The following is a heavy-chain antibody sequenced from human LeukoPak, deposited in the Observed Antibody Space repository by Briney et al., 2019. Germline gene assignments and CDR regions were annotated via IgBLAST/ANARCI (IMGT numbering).Heavy chain of an antibody. Sequence: AGGSLRLSCAASGFTFSNYGMNWVRQAPGKGLEWVSYISSGSSTIYYADSVRGRFTISRDNAKNSLYLQMNSLRVEDTAVYYCARRLADSSGYYYLSDAFDIWGQGTMVTVSS. V-gene: IGHV3-48*01. CDR3: ARRLADSSGYYYLSDAFDI. J-gene: IGHJ3*02. CDR2: ISSGSSTI. CDR1: GFTFSNYG. D-gene: IGHD3-22*01.